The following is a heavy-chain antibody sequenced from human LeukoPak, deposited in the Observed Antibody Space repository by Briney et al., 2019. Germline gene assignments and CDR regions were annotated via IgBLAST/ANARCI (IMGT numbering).Heavy chain of an antibody. CDR2: IYYSGST. D-gene: IGHD1-26*01. V-gene: IGHV4-39*01. CDR3: ARQPRVGATKGAFDI. Sequence: PSETLSLTCTVSGGSISSSSYYWGWIRQPPGKGLEWIGSIYYSGSTYYNPSLKSRVTISVDTSKNQFSLKLSSVTAADTAVYYCARQPRVGATKGAFDIWGQGTMVTVSS. CDR1: GGSISSSSYY. J-gene: IGHJ3*02.